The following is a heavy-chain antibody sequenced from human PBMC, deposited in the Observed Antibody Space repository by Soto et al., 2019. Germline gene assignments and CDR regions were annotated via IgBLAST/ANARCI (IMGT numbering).Heavy chain of an antibody. V-gene: IGHV1-18*01. CDR1: CYTFTSYG. Sequence: QVQLVQSGPEVKKPGASVKVSCKTSCYTFTSYGISWVRQAPEQGLEGMGWITTDKGKTTYAQKCQGRVTMTTDTSTSTAYMELRSLRSDDTAVYYCATRAQASDYWGQGPLVTVSS. J-gene: IGHJ4*02. CDR2: ITTDKGKT. CDR3: ATRAQASDY.